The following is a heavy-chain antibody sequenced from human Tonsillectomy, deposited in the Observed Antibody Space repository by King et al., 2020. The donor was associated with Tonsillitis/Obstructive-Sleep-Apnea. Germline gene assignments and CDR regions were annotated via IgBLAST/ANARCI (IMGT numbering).Heavy chain of an antibody. CDR2: IWYDGSNK. V-gene: IGHV3-33*01. J-gene: IGHJ5*02. CDR1: GFTFSSYG. D-gene: IGHD3-3*01. CDR3: ARGREYYDFWSGTWFDP. Sequence: HVQLVESGGGVVQPGRSLRLSCAASGFTFSSYGMHWVRQAPGKGLEWVAVIWYDGSNKYYADSVKGRFTISRDNSKNTLYLQMNSLRAEDTAVYYCARGREYYDFWSGTWFDPWGQGTLVTVSS.